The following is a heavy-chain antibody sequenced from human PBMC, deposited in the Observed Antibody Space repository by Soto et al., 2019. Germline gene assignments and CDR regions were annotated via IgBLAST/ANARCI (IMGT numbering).Heavy chain of an antibody. D-gene: IGHD3-22*01. CDR3: AKASDYYYDSSAYSF. CDR1: GFTFSRFA. J-gene: IGHJ4*02. V-gene: IGHV3-23*01. CDR2: ISGSGGNT. Sequence: EVQLLESGGGLVQPGGSLRLSCAGSGFTFSRFAMAWVRQAPGKGLEWVSTISGSGGNTYFAGSVRGRFTISRDNSRKTLYLHMSGLRADDTAIYYCAKASDYYYDSSAYSFWGQGTLVTVTS.